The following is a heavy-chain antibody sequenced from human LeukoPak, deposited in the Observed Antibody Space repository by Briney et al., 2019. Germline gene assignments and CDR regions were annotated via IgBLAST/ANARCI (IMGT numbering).Heavy chain of an antibody. CDR3: ARAFSQYYDILTGYHSFDY. CDR1: GGTFSSYV. Sequence: SVKVSCKASGGTFSSYVISWVRQAPGQGLEWMGGIIPIFGTANYAQKFQGRVTITADESTSTAYMELGSLRSEDTAVYYCARAFSQYYDILTGYHSFDYWGQGTLVTVSS. D-gene: IGHD3-9*01. CDR2: IIPIFGTA. V-gene: IGHV1-69*01. J-gene: IGHJ4*02.